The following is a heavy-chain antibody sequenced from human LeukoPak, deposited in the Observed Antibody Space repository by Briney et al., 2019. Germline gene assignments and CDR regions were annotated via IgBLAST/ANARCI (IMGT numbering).Heavy chain of an antibody. CDR1: GYTFRGYY. D-gene: IGHD3-10*01. J-gene: IGHJ4*02. V-gene: IGHV1-2*02. CDR3: ARLVYYYGSGSYYKSRTASFDY. Sequence: ASVKVSYKTSGYTFRGYYMHWVRQVPGQGLEWMGWINPDSGATNSAQKFQGRVTMTRDTSISTAYMELSRLRSDDTAVYYCARLVYYYGSGSYYKSRTASFDYWGQGTLVTVSS. CDR2: INPDSGAT.